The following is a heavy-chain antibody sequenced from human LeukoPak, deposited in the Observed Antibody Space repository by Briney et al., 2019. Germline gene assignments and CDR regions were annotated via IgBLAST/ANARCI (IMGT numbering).Heavy chain of an antibody. J-gene: IGHJ3*02. CDR3: AREGPTMIVLADAFDI. Sequence: GASVKVSXKASGGTFSSYTISWVRQAPGQGLEWMGRIIPILGIANYAQKFQGRVTITADKSTSTAYMELSSLRSEDTAVYYCAREGPTMIVLADAFDIWGQGTMVTVSS. CDR2: IIPILGIA. CDR1: GGTFSSYT. D-gene: IGHD3-22*01. V-gene: IGHV1-69*04.